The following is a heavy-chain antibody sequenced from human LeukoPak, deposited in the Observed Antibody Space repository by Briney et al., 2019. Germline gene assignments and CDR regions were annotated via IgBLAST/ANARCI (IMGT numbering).Heavy chain of an antibody. CDR2: MNPNSGNT. CDR3: AGQGRFLEWLPYFDY. J-gene: IGHJ4*02. D-gene: IGHD3-3*01. CDR1: GYTFTSYD. V-gene: IGHV1-8*01. Sequence: ASVKVSCKASGYTFTSYDINWVRQATGQGLEWMGWMNPNSGNTGYAQKFQGRVTMTRNTSISTAYMELSSLRSEDTAVYYCAGQGRFLEWLPYFDYWGQGTLVTVSS.